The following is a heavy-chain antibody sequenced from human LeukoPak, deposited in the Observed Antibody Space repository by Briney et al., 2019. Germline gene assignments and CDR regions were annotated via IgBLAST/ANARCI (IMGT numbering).Heavy chain of an antibody. CDR3: ARESEAKWFFDY. V-gene: IGHV1-69*13. J-gene: IGHJ4*02. Sequence: GASVKISCKASGGTFSSYAISWVRQAPGQGLEWMGGIIPIFGTANYAQKFQGRVTITADESTSTAYMGLSSLRSEDTAVYYCARESEAKWFFDYWGRGTLVTVSS. CDR2: IIPIFGTA. CDR1: GGTFSSYA. D-gene: IGHD3-22*01.